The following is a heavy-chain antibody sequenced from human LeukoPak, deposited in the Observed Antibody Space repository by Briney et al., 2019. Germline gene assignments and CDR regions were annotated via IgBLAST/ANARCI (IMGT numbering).Heavy chain of an antibody. D-gene: IGHD6-19*01. CDR1: GFSFSSYG. V-gene: IGHV3-33*06. CDR3: AKDNRGGWSGYFDN. Sequence: GGSLRLSCAASGFSFSSYGMHWVRQAPGKGLEWVAVIWHDGSAEFYVDSVKGRFSISRDDSRNTLYLQMNSLRVEDTALYYCAKDNRGGWSGYFDNWGQGTLVTVSS. CDR2: IWHDGSAE. J-gene: IGHJ4*02.